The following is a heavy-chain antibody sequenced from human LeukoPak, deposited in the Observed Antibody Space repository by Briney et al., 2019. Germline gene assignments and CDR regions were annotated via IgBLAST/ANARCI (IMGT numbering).Heavy chain of an antibody. CDR2: IYTSGST. CDR1: GGSISSYY. D-gene: IGHD2-2*01. J-gene: IGHJ4*02. CDR3: ARSKVVPAAISKSAAAGTIEDADY. V-gene: IGHV4-4*07. Sequence: PSETLSLTCTVSGGSISSYYWSWIRQPAGKGLEWIGRIYTSGSTNYNPSLKSRVTMSVDTSKNQFSLKLSPVTAADTAVYYCARSKVVPAAISKSAAAGTIEDADYWGQGTLVTVSS.